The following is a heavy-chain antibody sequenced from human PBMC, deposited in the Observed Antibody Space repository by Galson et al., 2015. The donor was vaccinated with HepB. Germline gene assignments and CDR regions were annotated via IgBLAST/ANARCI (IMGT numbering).Heavy chain of an antibody. Sequence: SVKVSCKASGGTFSSYAISWVRQAPGQGLEWMGRIIPILGIANYAQKFQGRVTITADKSTSTAYTELSSLRSEDTAVYYCARLLVNRGEYYYYYYYMDVWGKGTTVTVSS. V-gene: IGHV1-69*04. CDR2: IIPILGIA. CDR1: GGTFSSYA. J-gene: IGHJ6*03. CDR3: ARLLVNRGEYYYYYYYMDV. D-gene: IGHD3-3*01.